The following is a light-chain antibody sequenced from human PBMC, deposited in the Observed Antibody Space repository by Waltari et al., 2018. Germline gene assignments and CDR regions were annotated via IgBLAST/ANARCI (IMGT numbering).Light chain of an antibody. V-gene: IGLV2-8*01. CDR1: SRDVGGYDY. CDR3: SSYAGSNNFVV. CDR2: EVN. Sequence: QSALTQPPSASGAPGQSVTISCTGTSRDVGGYDYVSWYQQHTGKAPKLMIFEVNKCPQGVRDRFSGSKSGNTASLTISGLQPEDEAYYYCSSYAGSNNFVVFGGGTKLTVL. J-gene: IGLJ2*01.